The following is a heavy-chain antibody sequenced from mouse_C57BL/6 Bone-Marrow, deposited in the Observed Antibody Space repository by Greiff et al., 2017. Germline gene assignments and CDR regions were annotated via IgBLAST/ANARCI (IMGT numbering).Heavy chain of an antibody. D-gene: IGHD1-1*01. CDR2: IDPSDSYT. Sequence: QVQLQQPGAELVKPGASVKLSCKASGYTFTSYWMQWVKQRPGQGLEWIGEIDPSDSYTNYTQKFKGKATLTVDTSSSTAYMQLSSLTSEDSAVYDCARDGTVVAEDWYYAMDYWGQGTSVTVSS. V-gene: IGHV1-50*01. J-gene: IGHJ4*01. CDR1: GYTFTSYW. CDR3: ARDGTVVAEDWYYAMDY.